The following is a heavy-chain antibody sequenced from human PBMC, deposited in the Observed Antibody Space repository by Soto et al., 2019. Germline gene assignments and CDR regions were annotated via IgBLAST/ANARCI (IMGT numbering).Heavy chain of an antibody. Sequence: SGPTLVNPTQTLTLTCTFSGFSLSSTRMAVGWIRQPPGKALEWLALIYWDDDKRYSPFLESRLTITKDTSKNQVVLTMSNMDPVDTARYYCAHIVVAGLGYYFDYWGQGTLVTVSS. CDR2: IYWDDDK. D-gene: IGHD6-19*01. V-gene: IGHV2-5*02. CDR1: GFSLSSTRMA. J-gene: IGHJ4*02. CDR3: AHIVVAGLGYYFDY.